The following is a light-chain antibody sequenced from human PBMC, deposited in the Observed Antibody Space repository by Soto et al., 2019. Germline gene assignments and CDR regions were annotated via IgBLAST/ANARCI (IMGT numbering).Light chain of an antibody. CDR2: KAS. CDR1: QSFSSW. Sequence: DIQMTQSPSTLSASVGDTVTISCRASQSFSSWLAWYQQKPGKAPKLLIYKASSLQSGVPSRFSGSGSGTEFTLTISSLHPDDFATYYCQQYNSFPWTFGQGTKVDIK. CDR3: QQYNSFPWT. V-gene: IGKV1-5*03. J-gene: IGKJ1*01.